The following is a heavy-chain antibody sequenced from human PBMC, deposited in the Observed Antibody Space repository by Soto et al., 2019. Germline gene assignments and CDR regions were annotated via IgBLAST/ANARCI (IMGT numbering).Heavy chain of an antibody. CDR1: GYTFTSYY. J-gene: IGHJ3*02. Sequence: VQLVQSGAEVKKPGASVKVSCKASGYTFTSYYMHWVRQAPGQGLEWMGIINPSGGSKSYEQKLQGRVTMTRDTPTSTVYMELSSLRSEDTSVYYCATGDYVWGSYRYSPEGGAFDIWCQGTMVTVSS. CDR2: INPSGGSK. V-gene: IGHV1-46*04. D-gene: IGHD3-16*02. CDR3: ATGDYVWGSYRYSPEGGAFDI.